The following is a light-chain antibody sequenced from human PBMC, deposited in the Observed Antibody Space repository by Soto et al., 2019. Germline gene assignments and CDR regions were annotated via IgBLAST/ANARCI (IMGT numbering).Light chain of an antibody. V-gene: IGKV2-24*01. CDR1: QSPVHNDGNTY. CDR2: KVS. Sequence: DIVMTQTPLSSPVTLGQAASISCRSRQSPVHNDGNTYLSWFQQRPGQPPRLIIYKVSARFSGVPDRFSGSGAVTDFTPTISRVEAEDVCEYYCMPAKQSSWYFGRGNKVDI. CDR3: MPAKQSSWY. J-gene: IGKJ4*01.